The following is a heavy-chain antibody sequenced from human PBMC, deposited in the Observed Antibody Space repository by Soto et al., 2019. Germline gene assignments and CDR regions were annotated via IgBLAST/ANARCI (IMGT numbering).Heavy chain of an antibody. CDR3: AKDTHPFQAQRNSFDD. CDR2: ISWNSGGI. D-gene: IGHD2-2*01. J-gene: IGHJ4*02. CDR1: GFTFDDYA. Sequence: GGSLRLSCAASGFTFDDYAMHWVRQAPGKGLEWVSGISWNSGGIGYADSVKGRFTISRDNAKNSLYLQMNSLRAEDTALYYCAKDTHPFQAQRNSFDDWGQGTLVTVAS. V-gene: IGHV3-9*01.